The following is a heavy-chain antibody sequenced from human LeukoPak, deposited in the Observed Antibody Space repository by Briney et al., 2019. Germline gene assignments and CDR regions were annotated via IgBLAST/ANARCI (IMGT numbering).Heavy chain of an antibody. J-gene: IGHJ4*02. CDR3: AKYIVGNSDSY. Sequence: PGGSLRLSCAASGFTVSSNYMSWVRQAPGKGLEWVSVIYSGGSTYYADSVKGRFTISRDNSKNTLYLQMNSLRAEDTAVYYCAKYIVGNSDSYWGQGTLVTVSS. D-gene: IGHD1-26*01. CDR1: GFTVSSNY. CDR2: IYSGGST. V-gene: IGHV3-53*01.